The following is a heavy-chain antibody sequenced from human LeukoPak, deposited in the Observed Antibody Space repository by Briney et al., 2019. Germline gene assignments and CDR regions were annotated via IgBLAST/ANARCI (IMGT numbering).Heavy chain of an antibody. D-gene: IGHD5-12*01. CDR2: IYWDDDK. Sequence: SGPTLVNPTQTLTLTCTFSGFSLSTSGVGVGWIRQPPGKALEWLALIYWDDDKRYSPSLKSRLTITKDTSKNQVVLTMTNMDPVDTATYYCAHALYSGYDNHDAFDIWGQGTMVTVSS. CDR1: GFSLSTSGVG. CDR3: AHALYSGYDNHDAFDI. V-gene: IGHV2-5*02. J-gene: IGHJ3*02.